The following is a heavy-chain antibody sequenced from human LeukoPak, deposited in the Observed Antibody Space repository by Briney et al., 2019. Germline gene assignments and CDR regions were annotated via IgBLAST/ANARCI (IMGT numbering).Heavy chain of an antibody. J-gene: IGHJ5*02. CDR2: IYYSGST. V-gene: IGHV4-59*01. D-gene: IGHD3-3*01. CDR3: ARVDFWSGYYFGWFDP. CDR1: GGSISNYY. Sequence: SETLSLTCTVSGGSISNYYWSWIRQPPGQGLEWVGYIYYSGSTTYNPSLKSRVTISVDTSKNQFSLKLSSVTAADTAVYYCARVDFWSGYYFGWFDPWGQGTLVTVSS.